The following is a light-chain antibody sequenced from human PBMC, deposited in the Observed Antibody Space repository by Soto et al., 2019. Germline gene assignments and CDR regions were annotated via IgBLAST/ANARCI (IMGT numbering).Light chain of an antibody. CDR2: GAS. Sequence: EIVLTQSPGTLSLSPGERATLSCRASQSVSSSYLAWYQQKPGQAPRLLIYGASSRATGIPDRFSGSGPGTDFTLTISRLEPEDFAVYYCQQYGSSPPMYTFGQGTKLEIK. CDR1: QSVSSSY. V-gene: IGKV3-20*01. J-gene: IGKJ2*01. CDR3: QQYGSSPPMYT.